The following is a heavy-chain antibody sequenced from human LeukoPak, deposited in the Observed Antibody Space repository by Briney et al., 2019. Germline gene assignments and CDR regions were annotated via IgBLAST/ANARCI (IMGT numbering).Heavy chain of an antibody. CDR3: AKGSGGDYFPYYYYGMDV. CDR1: GFTFSSYG. V-gene: IGHV3-30*18. J-gene: IGHJ6*02. CDR2: ISYDGSNK. D-gene: IGHD4-17*01. Sequence: PGGSLRLSCAASGFTFSSYGMHWVRQAPGKGLEGVAVISYDGSNKYYADSVKGRFTISRDNSKNTLYLQMNSLRAEDTAVYYCAKGSGGDYFPYYYYGMDVWGQGTTVTVSS.